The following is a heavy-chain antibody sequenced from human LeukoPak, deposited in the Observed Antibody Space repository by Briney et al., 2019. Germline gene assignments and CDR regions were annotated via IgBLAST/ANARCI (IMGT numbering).Heavy chain of an antibody. CDR3: ARVPSSTSERDWFDP. D-gene: IGHD2-2*01. V-gene: IGHV1-2*02. Sequence: ASVKVSCKASGYTFTGYYMHWVRQAPGQGLEWMGWINPNSGGTNYAQKFQGRVTMTRDTSTSTAYMELSRLRSDDTAVYYCARVPSSTSERDWFDPWGQGTLVTVSS. CDR2: INPNSGGT. CDR1: GYTFTGYY. J-gene: IGHJ5*02.